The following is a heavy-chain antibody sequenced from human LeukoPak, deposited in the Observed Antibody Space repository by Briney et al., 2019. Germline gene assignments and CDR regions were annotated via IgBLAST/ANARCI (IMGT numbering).Heavy chain of an antibody. Sequence: ASVKVSCKASGYTFTGYYMHWVRQAPGQGLEWVGWINPNSGGTNYAQKLQGRVTMTTDTSTSTAYMELRSLRSDDTAVYYCARGKSSGWYARFDYWGQGTLVTVST. CDR1: GYTFTGYY. CDR2: INPNSGGT. J-gene: IGHJ4*02. CDR3: ARGKSSGWYARFDY. V-gene: IGHV1-2*02. D-gene: IGHD6-19*01.